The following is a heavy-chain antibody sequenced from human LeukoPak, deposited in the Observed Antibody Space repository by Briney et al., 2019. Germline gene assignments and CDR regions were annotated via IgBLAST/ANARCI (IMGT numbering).Heavy chain of an antibody. CDR2: IYETGST. Sequence: SETLSPTCAVSGGSISSSTYYWGWIRQPPGKGLEWIGCIYETGSTYYKPSLKSRVTISVDTSKNQFSLKLTSVTAADTAVYYCARRRIAVAHFDYWGQGTLVTVSS. D-gene: IGHD6-19*01. J-gene: IGHJ4*02. V-gene: IGHV4-39*01. CDR1: GGSISSSTYY. CDR3: ARRRIAVAHFDY.